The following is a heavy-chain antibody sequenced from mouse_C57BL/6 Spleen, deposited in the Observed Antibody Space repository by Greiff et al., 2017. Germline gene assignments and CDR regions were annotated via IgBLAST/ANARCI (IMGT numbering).Heavy chain of an antibody. CDR1: GYTFTTYP. V-gene: IGHV1-47*01. CDR3: ARRADRRYGIDY. J-gene: IGHJ4*01. CDR2: FHPYDDDT. D-gene: IGHD2-10*02. Sequence: VQLQQSGAELVKPGASVKMSCKASGYTFTTYPIEWMKQNHGKSLEWIGNFHPYDDDTKYNEKFKSKATLTVEKSSSTAYLELSRLTSDDSAVYYCARRADRRYGIDYWGQGTSVTVSS.